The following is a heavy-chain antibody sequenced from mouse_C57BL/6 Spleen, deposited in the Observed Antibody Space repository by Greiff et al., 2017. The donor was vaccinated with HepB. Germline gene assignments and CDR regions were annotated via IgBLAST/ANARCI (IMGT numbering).Heavy chain of an antibody. D-gene: IGHD1-1*01. V-gene: IGHV1-15*01. CDR2: IDPETGGT. J-gene: IGHJ2*01. Sequence: VQLQQSGAELVRPGASVTLSCKASGYTFTDYEMHWVKQTPVHGLEWIGAIDPETGGTAYNQKFKGKAILTADKSSSTAYMELRSLTAEDSAVYYCTRRGSSYWGQGTTLTVSS. CDR1: GYTFTDYE. CDR3: TRRGSSY.